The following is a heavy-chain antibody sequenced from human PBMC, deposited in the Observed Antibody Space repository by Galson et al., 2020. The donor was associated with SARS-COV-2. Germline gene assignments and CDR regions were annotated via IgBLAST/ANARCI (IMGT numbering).Heavy chain of an antibody. CDR1: GGPIASYY. CDR3: ARHGPPGSYYYCGIDV. J-gene: IGHJ6*02. Sequence: SETLSLTCTVSGGPIASYYWSWIRQPPGKGLEWIGYISHSGRTNYSPSLKSRLTISLDTSKNQFSLRLSSVTAPDTAVYYCARHGPPGSYYYCGIDVWGQGTTGTVSS. V-gene: IGHV4-59*08. CDR2: ISHSGRT.